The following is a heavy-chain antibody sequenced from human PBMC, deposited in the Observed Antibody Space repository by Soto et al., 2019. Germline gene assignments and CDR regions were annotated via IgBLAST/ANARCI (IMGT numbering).Heavy chain of an antibody. Sequence: QVQLVQSGAEVKKPGSSVKVSCEASGGTFSGHAISWVRQAPGQGPEWMGGLIPLFGTTQHAQNFQDRLTITAEKSTSTAYMELTSLRFEDTAIYYCARGPKWGYRFDSWGQGPLVTVSS. D-gene: IGHD7-27*01. V-gene: IGHV1-69*06. CDR3: ARGPKWGYRFDS. CDR2: LIPLFGTT. J-gene: IGHJ4*02. CDR1: GGTFSGHA.